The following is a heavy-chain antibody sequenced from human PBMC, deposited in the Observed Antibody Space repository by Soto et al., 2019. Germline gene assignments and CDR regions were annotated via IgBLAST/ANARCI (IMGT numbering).Heavy chain of an antibody. Sequence: PGGSLRLSCATSGFTFTSYSMNWVRQAPGRGLEWLSYISSSSNTIFYADSVKGRFTISRDSANSSLYLQLTSLRDDDTALYVCARGLGWRRGPFDLWGQGTPVTVSS. V-gene: IGHV3-48*02. CDR2: ISSSSNTI. D-gene: IGHD2-21*01. CDR3: ARGLGWRRGPFDL. CDR1: GFTFTSYS. J-gene: IGHJ4*02.